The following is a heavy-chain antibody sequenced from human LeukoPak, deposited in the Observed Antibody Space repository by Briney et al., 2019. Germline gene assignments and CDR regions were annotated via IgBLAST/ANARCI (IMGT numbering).Heavy chain of an antibody. CDR2: ISTYDVDT. Sequence: GASVKVSCKASGFTFTDFGVSWVRRAPGQGLEWMGWISTYDVDTKYAQKFQGRVTMTTDTSTSTAYMNLSSLRSDDTAVYYCARGVTARDSYDIWGQGTMLIVSS. CDR1: GFTFTDFG. J-gene: IGHJ3*02. CDR3: ARGVTARDSYDI. D-gene: IGHD2-21*02. V-gene: IGHV1-18*01.